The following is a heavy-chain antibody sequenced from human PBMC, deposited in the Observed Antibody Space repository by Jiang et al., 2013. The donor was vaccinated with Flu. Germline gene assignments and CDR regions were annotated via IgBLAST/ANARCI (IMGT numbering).Heavy chain of an antibody. J-gene: IGHJ6*03. CDR3: ARGSPYGDYAPNYYMDV. Sequence: PGLVKPSETLSLTCTVSGGSVSSGNYYWSWIRQPPGKGLEWIGYIFYSGSTNYNPSLKSRVTISVDTSKNQFSLKLSSVTAADTAVYYCARGSPYGDYAPNYYMDVWGIGTTVTVSS. CDR2: IFYSGST. CDR1: GGSVSSGNYY. D-gene: IGHD4-17*01. V-gene: IGHV4-61*01.